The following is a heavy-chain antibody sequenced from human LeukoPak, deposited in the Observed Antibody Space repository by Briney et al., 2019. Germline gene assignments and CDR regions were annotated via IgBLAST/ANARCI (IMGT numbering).Heavy chain of an antibody. CDR2: ISSSSSTI. CDR1: GFTFSSYS. D-gene: IGHD3-10*01. CDR3: LGAFDI. V-gene: IGHV3-48*04. J-gene: IGHJ3*02. Sequence: GGSLRLSCAASGFTFSSYSMNWVRQAPGKGLEWVSYISSSSSTIYYADSVKGRFTISTENAKNSLYLQMNSLRADDTAVYYCLGAFDIWGQGTRVTVSS.